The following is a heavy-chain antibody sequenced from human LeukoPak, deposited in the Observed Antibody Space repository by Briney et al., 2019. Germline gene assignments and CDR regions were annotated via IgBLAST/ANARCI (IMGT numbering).Heavy chain of an antibody. D-gene: IGHD3-22*01. J-gene: IGHJ4*02. CDR2: ISGDGGST. CDR1: GFTFDDYA. V-gene: IGHV3-43*02. CDR3: AKWREGAHYDINPFDY. Sequence: GGSLRLSCAASGFTFDDYAMHWVRQAPGKVLEWVSLISGDGGSTYYADSVKGRFTISRDNSKNTLYLQMNSLRAEDTAVYYCAKWREGAHYDINPFDYWGQGTLVTVSS.